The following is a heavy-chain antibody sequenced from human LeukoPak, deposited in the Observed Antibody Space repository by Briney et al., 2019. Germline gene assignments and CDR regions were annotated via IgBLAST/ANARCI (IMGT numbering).Heavy chain of an antibody. CDR3: AREGGSSYSRPFDY. CDR1: GFTFSSYV. Sequence: PGGSLRLSCAASGFTFSSYVMSWVRQAPGKGLEWVSVIYSGGTTYYADSVKGRFTISRDNSKNTLYLRMNSLRPEDTAVYYCAREGGSSYSRPFDYWGQGTQVTVSS. CDR2: IYSGGTT. D-gene: IGHD5-18*01. V-gene: IGHV3-53*01. J-gene: IGHJ4*02.